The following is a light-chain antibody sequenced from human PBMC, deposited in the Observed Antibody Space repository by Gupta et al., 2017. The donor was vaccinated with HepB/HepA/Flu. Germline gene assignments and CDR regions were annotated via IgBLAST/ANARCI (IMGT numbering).Light chain of an antibody. V-gene: IGLV3-21*04. Sequence: SYVLTQPPSESVAPGQTARITCGGDNIGRKSVFWYQQKPGQAPVLVIYYDSDRPSGIPDRFSGSNSGNTATLTINRVAAGDAADYYCQLWDDSSYHIVFGGGTKLTVL. CDR3: QLWDDSSYHIV. CDR2: YDS. CDR1: NIGRKS. J-gene: IGLJ2*01.